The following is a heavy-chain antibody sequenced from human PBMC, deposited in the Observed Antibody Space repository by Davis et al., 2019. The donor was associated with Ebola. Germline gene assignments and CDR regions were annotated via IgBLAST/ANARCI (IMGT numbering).Heavy chain of an antibody. J-gene: IGHJ5*02. CDR3: ARNSITKFNWLDP. D-gene: IGHD1-14*01. CDR1: GGSIRSYY. CDR2: IYYTGST. V-gene: IGHV4-59*01. Sequence: SETLSLTCTVSGGSIRSYYWSWIRQPPGKGLEWIGYIYYTGSTDYNPSLMSRVTISVDTSRNQFSLKMRSVTAADTAVYYCARNSITKFNWLDPWGQGPRSPSPQ.